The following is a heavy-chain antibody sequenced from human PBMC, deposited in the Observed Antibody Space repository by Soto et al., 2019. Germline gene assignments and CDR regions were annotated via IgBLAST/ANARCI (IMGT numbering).Heavy chain of an antibody. CDR2: IYPGDSDT. CDR3: ARPFCGGDCSDDY. CDR1: GYSFTSYW. V-gene: IGHV5-51*01. J-gene: IGHJ4*02. Sequence: XESLMISCKGSGYSFTSYWIGWVRQMPGKGLEWTGIIYPGDSDTRYSPSFQGQVTISADKSISTAYLQWSSLKASDTAMYYCARPFCGGDCSDDYWGQGTLVTVSS. D-gene: IGHD2-21*02.